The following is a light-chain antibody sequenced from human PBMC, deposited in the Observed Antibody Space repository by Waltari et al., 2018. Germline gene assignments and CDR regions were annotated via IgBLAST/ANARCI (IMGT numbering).Light chain of an antibody. V-gene: IGLV2-8*01. CDR1: SSDVGSYNY. Sequence: QSALTQSPSASGSPGQSVTISCTGTSSDVGSYNYVSWYQQHPGEAPKLMIYEVTKRPSGVPDRFSGSKSGNTASLTVSGLQAEDEADYYCISYAGSNYYVFGTGTKVTVL. CDR3: ISYAGSNYYV. CDR2: EVT. J-gene: IGLJ1*01.